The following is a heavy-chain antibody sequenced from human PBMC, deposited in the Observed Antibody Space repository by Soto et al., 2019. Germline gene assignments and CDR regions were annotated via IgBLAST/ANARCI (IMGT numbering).Heavy chain of an antibody. V-gene: IGHV4-34*01. D-gene: IGHD3-3*01. CDR1: GGSFSGYY. Sequence: ASETLSLTCAVYGGSFSGYYWSWIRQPPGKGLEWIGEINHSGSTNYNPSLKSRVTISVDTSKNQFSLKLSSVTAADTAVYYCARNYDFWSGYYGYWGQGTLVTVSS. CDR2: INHSGST. J-gene: IGHJ4*02. CDR3: ARNYDFWSGYYGY.